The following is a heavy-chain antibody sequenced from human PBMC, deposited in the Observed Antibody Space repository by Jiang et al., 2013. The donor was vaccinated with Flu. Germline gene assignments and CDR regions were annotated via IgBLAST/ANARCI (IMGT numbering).Heavy chain of an antibody. CDR2: IYYTGST. D-gene: IGHD1-20*01. CDR3: ARRCGNWNDHGGCDY. V-gene: IGHV4-39*01. Sequence: LLKPSETLSLTCTVSGGSISSSSYYWGWIRQPPGKGLEYIGNIYYTGSTYYNPSLKSRVTISVDTSKNQFSLKLSSVTAADTAVYYCARRCGNWNDHGGCDYWGQGTLVTVSS. J-gene: IGHJ4*02. CDR1: GGSISSSSYY.